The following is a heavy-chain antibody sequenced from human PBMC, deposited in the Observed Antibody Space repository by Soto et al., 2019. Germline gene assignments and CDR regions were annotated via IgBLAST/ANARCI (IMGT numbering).Heavy chain of an antibody. Sequence: GGSLRLSCVASGFTFSGFRMSWVRQAPGKGPEWVASIKEDGSEEYYVDSVKGRFTISRDNAKNSVYLQMNSLRGEDTALYYCARGVSGAFAFWGQGTMVTVSS. J-gene: IGHJ3*01. V-gene: IGHV3-7*01. CDR1: GFTFSGFR. CDR3: ARGVSGAFAF. CDR2: IKEDGSEE.